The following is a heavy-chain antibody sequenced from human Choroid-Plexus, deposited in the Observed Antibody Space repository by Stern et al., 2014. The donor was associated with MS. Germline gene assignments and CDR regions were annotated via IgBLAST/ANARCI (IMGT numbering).Heavy chain of an antibody. J-gene: IGHJ5*02. CDR2: VSYDGSNK. Sequence: VQLLESGGGVVQPGRPLRLSCVVSGFTFGSCAMHWVRQAPGKGREWVAGVSYDGSNKYYADSVKGRFTISRDNSQNTLYMQMSSLRPEDTAVYYCAKDRQYLTYFFDHWGQGSLVTVSS. V-gene: IGHV3-30*18. CDR1: GFTFGSCA. CDR3: AKDRQYLTYFFDH. D-gene: IGHD2/OR15-2a*01.